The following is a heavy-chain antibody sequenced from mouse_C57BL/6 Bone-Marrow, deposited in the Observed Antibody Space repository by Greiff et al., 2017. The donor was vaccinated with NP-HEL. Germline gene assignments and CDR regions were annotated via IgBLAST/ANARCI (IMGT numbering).Heavy chain of an antibody. CDR3: ARNNYGSSPRFAY. CDR2: INPNNGGT. CDR1: GYTFTDYY. Sequence: VQLQQSGPELVKPGASVKISCKASGYTFTDYYMNWVKQSHGKSLEWIGDINPNNGGTSYNQKFKGKATLTVDKSSSTAYMELRSLTSEDSAVYYCARNNYGSSPRFAYWGQGTLVTVSA. J-gene: IGHJ3*01. D-gene: IGHD1-1*01. V-gene: IGHV1-26*01.